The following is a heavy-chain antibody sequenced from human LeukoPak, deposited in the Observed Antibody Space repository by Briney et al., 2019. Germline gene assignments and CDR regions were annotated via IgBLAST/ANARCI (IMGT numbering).Heavy chain of an antibody. CDR3: ATSGGSYWS. CDR2: ISGRDSTT. Sequence: GGSLRLSCAASGFTFSSYAMSWVRQAPGKGLEWVSGISGRDSTTYYADSVKGRFTISRENSKNTLYLQMNSLRAEDTAVYYCATSGGSYWSWGQGTLVTVSS. V-gene: IGHV3-23*01. D-gene: IGHD1-26*01. J-gene: IGHJ5*02. CDR1: GFTFSSYA.